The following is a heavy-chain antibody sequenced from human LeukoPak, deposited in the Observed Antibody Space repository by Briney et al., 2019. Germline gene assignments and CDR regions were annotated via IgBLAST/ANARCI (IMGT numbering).Heavy chain of an antibody. Sequence: GGSLRLSCAASGFTFSSYAMHWVRQAPGKGLEWVAVISYDGSNKYYADSVKGRFTISRDNSKNTLYLQMNSLRAEDTAVYYCARPSCSSTGCYEGNAFDIWGQGTMVTVSS. V-gene: IGHV3-30*04. CDR2: ISYDGSNK. CDR1: GFTFSSYA. D-gene: IGHD2-2*01. CDR3: ARPSCSSTGCYEGNAFDI. J-gene: IGHJ3*02.